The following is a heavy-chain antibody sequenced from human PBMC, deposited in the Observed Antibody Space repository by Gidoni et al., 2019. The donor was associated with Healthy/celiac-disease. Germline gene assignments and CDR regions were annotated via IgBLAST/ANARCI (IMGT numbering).Heavy chain of an antibody. D-gene: IGHD1-1*01. V-gene: IGHV4-39*01. CDR2: IYYSGST. Sequence: QLQLQESGPGLVKPSETLSLTCTVSGGSISSSSYYWGWIRQPPGKGLEWIGSIYYSGSTYYNPSLKSRVTISVDTSKNQFSLKLSSVTAADTAVYYCARHRLERRTGIWFDPWGQGTLVTVSS. CDR3: ARHRLERRTGIWFDP. J-gene: IGHJ5*02. CDR1: GGSISSSSYY.